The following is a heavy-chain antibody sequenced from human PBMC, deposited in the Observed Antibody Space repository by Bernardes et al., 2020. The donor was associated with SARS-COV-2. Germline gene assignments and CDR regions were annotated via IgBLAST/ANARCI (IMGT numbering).Heavy chain of an antibody. CDR3: ARAGQFYFEY. J-gene: IGHJ4*02. Sequence: GGSLRLSCAASGFSFSTSWVHWVRQTPGTGLVWVSRINSDGSVIDYADSVKGRFTISRDNAKNTLYLQMNSLRVDDTAVYYCARAGQFYFEYWGQGTLVTVSS. V-gene: IGHV3-74*01. CDR2: INSDGSVI. CDR1: GFSFSTSW.